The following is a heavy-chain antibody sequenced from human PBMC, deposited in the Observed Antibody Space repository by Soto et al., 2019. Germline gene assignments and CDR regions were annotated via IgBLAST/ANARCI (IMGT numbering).Heavy chain of an antibody. J-gene: IGHJ6*02. V-gene: IGHV3-48*02. CDR3: ASAENLLVPAVGHYYYGMDV. CDR1: GFTFSSYS. Sequence: GGSLRLSCAASGFTFSSYSINWVRQAPGKGLEWVSYISSSSTTIYYADSVEGRFTVSRDIAKNSLYLQMNSLRDEDTAVYYCASAENLLVPAVGHYYYGMDVWGQGTTVTVSS. D-gene: IGHD2-2*01. CDR2: ISSSSTTI.